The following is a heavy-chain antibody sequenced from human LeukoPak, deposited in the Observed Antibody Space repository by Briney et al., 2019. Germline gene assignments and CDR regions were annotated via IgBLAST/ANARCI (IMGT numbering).Heavy chain of an antibody. D-gene: IGHD3-3*01. CDR1: GYTFTSYG. Sequence: ASVKVSCKASGYTFTSYGISWVRQAPGQGLEWMGWISAYNGNTNYAQKLQGRVTMTTDTSTSTAYMELRSLRSDDTAVYYCARVILESNWPNVLRFLGGAFDIWGQGTMVTVSS. CDR2: ISAYNGNT. J-gene: IGHJ3*02. CDR3: ARVILESNWPNVLRFLGGAFDI. V-gene: IGHV1-18*01.